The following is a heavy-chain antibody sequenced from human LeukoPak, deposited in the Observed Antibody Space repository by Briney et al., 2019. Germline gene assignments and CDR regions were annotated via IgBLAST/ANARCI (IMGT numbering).Heavy chain of an antibody. J-gene: IGHJ4*02. D-gene: IGHD1-26*01. V-gene: IGHV3-7*05. CDR2: IKQDGSEK. CDR3: AKDQRELLDRPVYFDY. CDR1: GFTFSRYW. Sequence: PGGSLRLSCAASGFTFSRYWMTWVRQAPGKGLEWVANIKQDGSEKYYVDSVKGRFTMSRDNSKNTLYLQMNSLRAEDTAVYYCAKDQRELLDRPVYFDYWGQGTLVTVSS.